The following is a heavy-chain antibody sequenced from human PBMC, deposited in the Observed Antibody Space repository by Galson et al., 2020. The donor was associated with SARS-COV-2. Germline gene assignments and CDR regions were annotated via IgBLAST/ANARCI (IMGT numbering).Heavy chain of an antibody. V-gene: IGHV1-18*01. CDR1: GYTFTSYG. J-gene: IGHJ4*02. CDR3: ARVREDIVATTPRCFDY. CDR2: ISAYNGNT. Sequence: ASVTVSCKASGYTFTSYGISWVRQAPGQGLEWMGWISAYNGNTNYAQKLQGRVTMTTDTSTSTAYMELRSLRSDDTAVYYCARVREDIVATTPRCFDYWGQGTLVTVSS. D-gene: IGHD5-12*01.